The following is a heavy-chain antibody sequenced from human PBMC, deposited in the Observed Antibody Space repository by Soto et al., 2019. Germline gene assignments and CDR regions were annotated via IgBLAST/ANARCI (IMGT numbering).Heavy chain of an antibody. D-gene: IGHD2-21*02. CDR3: ARIIPYCGGNCYSVGAFDI. V-gene: IGHV4-39*01. CDR1: GGSISSSSFY. J-gene: IGHJ3*02. Sequence: PXETLSLPCTVSGGSISSSSFYWAWIRQPPGKGLHWIGSISSSGGTYFNPSLKSRVTISVDTSKNQFSLNLNSLTASDTAVYYCARIIPYCGGNCYSVGAFDIWGQGTMVTVPS. CDR2: ISSSGGT.